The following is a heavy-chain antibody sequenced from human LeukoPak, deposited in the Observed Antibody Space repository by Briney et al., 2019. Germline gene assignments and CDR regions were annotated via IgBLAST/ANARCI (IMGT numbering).Heavy chain of an antibody. Sequence: GGSLRLSCAASGFIFSTYWMHWVRQAPGKGLVWVSRINSDGSDTIYADSVKGRFTISRDNSKNTLYLQMNSLRPEDTAVYYCAASLHFWSGYYIWGQGTMVTVSS. V-gene: IGHV3-74*01. CDR2: INSDGSDT. J-gene: IGHJ3*02. CDR3: AASLHFWSGYYI. CDR1: GFIFSTYW. D-gene: IGHD3-3*02.